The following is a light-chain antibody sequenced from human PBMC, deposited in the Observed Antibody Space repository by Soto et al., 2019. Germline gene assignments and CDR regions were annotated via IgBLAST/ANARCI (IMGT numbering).Light chain of an antibody. Sequence: QSVLTQPPSVSGTPGQRVIISCSGGSSNIGTNYLYWYQQFPGTAPKLLIYNNDQRPSGVPDRFSGSKSGTSASLAITGLRSEDEAYYHCAAWDESLRGAVFGGGTKVTVL. V-gene: IGLV1-47*02. CDR3: AAWDESLRGAV. J-gene: IGLJ3*02. CDR2: NND. CDR1: SSNIGTNY.